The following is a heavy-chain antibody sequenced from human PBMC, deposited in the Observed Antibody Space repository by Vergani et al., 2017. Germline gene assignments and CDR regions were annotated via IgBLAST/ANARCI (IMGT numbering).Heavy chain of an antibody. CDR1: GYIFSNFC. CDR2: IYPGDSEV. Sequence: EKQLVQSGSETKKPGESLKISCQAFGYIFSNFCIGWVRQQPGRGLVWMGIIYPGDSEVKSNPTFRGQVVFSVDTSVNTAYLQWRSLQASDTATYFCANGGHGSENGGALQLWGQGTNITVSS. V-gene: IGHV5-51*01. J-gene: IGHJ3*01. CDR3: ANGGHGSENGGALQL. D-gene: IGHD3-10*01.